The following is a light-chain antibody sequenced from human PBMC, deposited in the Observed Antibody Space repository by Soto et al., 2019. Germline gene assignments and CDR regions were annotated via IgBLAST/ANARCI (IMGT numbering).Light chain of an antibody. J-gene: IGKJ1*01. CDR3: QQSYSTPRT. Sequence: ELVMTQSPATLSVSPGERATLSCRASQSVSTNFAWYQQKTGQAPSLLIYGASTRATAVPARFNAGWSGKDFTLPISSLQLEDFATYSCQQSYSTPRTLGQGTKV. CDR2: GAS. CDR1: QSVSTN. V-gene: IGKV3-15*01.